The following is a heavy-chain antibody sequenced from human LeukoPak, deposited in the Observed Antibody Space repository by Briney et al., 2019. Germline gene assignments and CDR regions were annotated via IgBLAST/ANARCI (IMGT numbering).Heavy chain of an antibody. V-gene: IGHV1-18*01. CDR1: GYTFTSYG. Sequence: GASVKVSCKASGYTFTSYGISWVRQAPGQGLEWMGWISAYNGNTNYAQKLQGRVTMTTDTSTSTAYMELRSLRSDDSVVYCWARGVSSGYYGYFDYWGQGTLVTVSS. D-gene: IGHD3-22*01. J-gene: IGHJ4*02. CDR3: ARGVSSGYYGYFDY. CDR2: ISAYNGNT.